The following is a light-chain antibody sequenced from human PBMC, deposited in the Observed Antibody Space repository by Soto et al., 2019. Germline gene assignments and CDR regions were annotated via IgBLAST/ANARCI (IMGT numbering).Light chain of an antibody. J-gene: IGKJ1*01. V-gene: IGKV3-15*01. CDR3: QQYNNWPWT. CDR1: QSVSSN. CDR2: GAS. Sequence: ILMTQSPATLSVSPGESVTLSCRASQSVSSNLAWHQQKPGQAPRLLIYGASTRATGIPARFSGSGSGTEFTLTISSLQSEDFAVYYCQQYNNWPWTFGQETKVEIK.